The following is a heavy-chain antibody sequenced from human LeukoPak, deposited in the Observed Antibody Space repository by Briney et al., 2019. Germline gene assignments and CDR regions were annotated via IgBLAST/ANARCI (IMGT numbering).Heavy chain of an antibody. CDR1: GFSFSNYW. CDR2: IKQDGSET. V-gene: IGHV3-7*01. D-gene: IGHD4/OR15-4a*01. J-gene: IGHJ4*02. Sequence: GGSLRLSCAASGFSFSNYWMSWVRQAPGKGLGWVANIKQDGSETYYGDSVRGRFTISRDNAKNSLYLQMNSLRAEDTAVYYCASTLKRDYWGQGTLVTVSS. CDR3: ASTLKRDY.